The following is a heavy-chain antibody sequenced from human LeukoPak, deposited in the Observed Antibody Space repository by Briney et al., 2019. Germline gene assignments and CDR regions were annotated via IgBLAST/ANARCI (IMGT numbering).Heavy chain of an antibody. CDR2: INAGNGNT. CDR3: ARGREDTSSGWYFDY. J-gene: IGHJ4*02. D-gene: IGHD6-19*01. Sequence: ASVKVSCKASGYTFTSYAMHWVRQAPGQRLEWMGWINAGNGNTKYSQKFQGRVTITRDTSASTAYMELSSLRSEDTAVYYCARGREDTSSGWYFDYWGQGTLVTVSS. V-gene: IGHV1-3*01. CDR1: GYTFTSYA.